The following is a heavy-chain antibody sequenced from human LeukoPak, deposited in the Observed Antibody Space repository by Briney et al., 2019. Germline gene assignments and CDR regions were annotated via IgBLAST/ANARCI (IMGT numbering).Heavy chain of an antibody. CDR2: IYRGGST. CDR1: GFTFSNYW. Sequence: GGSLRLSYAASGFTFSNYWMRWVRQAPGKGLEWVSVIYRGGSTYYADSVKGRFTISRDNSKNTLYLQMNSLRAEDTAVYYCARIRGGWYIDYWGQGTLVTVSS. V-gene: IGHV3-53*01. CDR3: ARIRGGWYIDY. D-gene: IGHD3-10*01. J-gene: IGHJ4*02.